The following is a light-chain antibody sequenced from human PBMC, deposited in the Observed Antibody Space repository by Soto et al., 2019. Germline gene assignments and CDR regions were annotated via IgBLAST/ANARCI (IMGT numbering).Light chain of an antibody. CDR1: SSDVGGYNY. V-gene: IGLV2-14*01. Sequence: QSVLTQPASVYGSPGQSITISCTGTSSDVGGYNYVSWYQQHPGKAPILMIYDVSNRPSGVSNRFSGSKSGNTASLTISGLQAEDEADYYCSSYTSSSTLVVFGGGTKLTVL. CDR3: SSYTSSSTLVV. CDR2: DVS. J-gene: IGLJ2*01.